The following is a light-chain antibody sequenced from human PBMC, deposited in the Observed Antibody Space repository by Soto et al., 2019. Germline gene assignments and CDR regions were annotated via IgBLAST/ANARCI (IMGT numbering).Light chain of an antibody. CDR3: SSHGGANNFYV. CDR1: SSDVGGYNY. CDR2: EVT. V-gene: IGLV2-8*01. J-gene: IGLJ1*01. Sequence: QSALTQPASVSGSPGQSITISCTGTSSDVGGYNYVSWYQLHPGKAPKLIIYEVTQRPSGVPDRFSASKSGNTASLTVSGLQAEDEADYYCSSHGGANNFYVFGTGTKLTVL.